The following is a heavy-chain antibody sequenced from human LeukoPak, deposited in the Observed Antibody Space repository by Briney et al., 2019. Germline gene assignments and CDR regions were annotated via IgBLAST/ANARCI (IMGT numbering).Heavy chain of an antibody. CDR3: AGDYYGSGSNFDY. Sequence: PSETLSLTCAVSGGSISSSNWWSWVRQPPGKGLEWIGEIYHSGSTNYNPSLKSRVTISVDTSKNQFSLKLSSVTAADTAVYYCAGDYYGSGSNFDYWGQGTLVTVSS. CDR1: GGSISSSNW. D-gene: IGHD3-10*01. CDR2: IYHSGST. J-gene: IGHJ4*02. V-gene: IGHV4-4*02.